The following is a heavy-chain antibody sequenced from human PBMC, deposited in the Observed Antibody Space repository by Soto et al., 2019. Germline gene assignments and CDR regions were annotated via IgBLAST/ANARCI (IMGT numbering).Heavy chain of an antibody. CDR3: ARQYCSSTSCYEYNWFDP. CDR2: INAGNGNT. Sequence: ASVKVSCKASGYTFTSYAMHWVRQAPGQRLEWMGWINAGNGNTKYSQKFQGRVTITRDTSASTAYMELSSLRSEDTAVYYCARQYCSSTSCYEYNWFDPWGQGTLVTVSS. J-gene: IGHJ5*02. V-gene: IGHV1-3*01. D-gene: IGHD2-2*01. CDR1: GYTFTSYA.